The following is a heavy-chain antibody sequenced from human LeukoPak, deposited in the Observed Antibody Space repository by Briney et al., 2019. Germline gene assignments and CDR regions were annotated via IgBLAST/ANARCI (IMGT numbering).Heavy chain of an antibody. D-gene: IGHD1-26*01. Sequence: PGGSLRLSCAASGFTFSSYGMHWVRQAPGKGLEWVAVISYDGSNKYYADSVKGRFTISRDNSKNTLYLQMNSLRAEDTAVYYCAKDGGGSYVGPWSHAFDIWGQGTMVTVSS. CDR2: ISYDGSNK. CDR1: GFTFSSYG. V-gene: IGHV3-30*18. CDR3: AKDGGGSYVGPWSHAFDI. J-gene: IGHJ3*02.